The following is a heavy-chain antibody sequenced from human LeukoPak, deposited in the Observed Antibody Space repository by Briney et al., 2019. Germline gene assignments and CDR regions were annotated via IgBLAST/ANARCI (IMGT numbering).Heavy chain of an antibody. D-gene: IGHD1-26*01. CDR1: GYTFTGYY. CDR2: INPNSGGT. Sequence: ASVKVSCKASGYTFTGYYMHWVRQAPGQGLGWMGWINPNSGGTNYAQKFQGRVTMTRDTSISTAYMNMSRLTSDDTAVYYCARETVVGANVYWGQGTLVTVSS. V-gene: IGHV1-2*02. CDR3: ARETVVGANVY. J-gene: IGHJ4*02.